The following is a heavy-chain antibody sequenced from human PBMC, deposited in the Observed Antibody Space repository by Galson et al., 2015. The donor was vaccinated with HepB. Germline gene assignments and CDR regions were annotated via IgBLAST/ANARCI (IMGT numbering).Heavy chain of an antibody. D-gene: IGHD3-22*01. CDR2: IIPIFGTA. J-gene: IGHJ6*02. CDR1: GGTFSSYA. CDR3: ARQYYYDSSSYSNVYYYYGMDV. V-gene: IGHV1-69*06. Sequence: SCKASGGTFSSYAISWVRQAPGQGLEWMGGIIPIFGTANYAQKFQGRVTITADKSTSTAYMELSSLRSEDTAVYYCARQYYYDSSSYSNVYYYYGMDVWGQGTTVTVSS.